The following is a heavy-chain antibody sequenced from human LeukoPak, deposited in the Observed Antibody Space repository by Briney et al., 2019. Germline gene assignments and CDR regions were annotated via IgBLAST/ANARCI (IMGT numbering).Heavy chain of an antibody. J-gene: IGHJ6*03. D-gene: IGHD3-10*01. CDR1: GYTFIGYY. V-gene: IGHV1-2*02. CDR2: INPNSGGT. CDR3: ARDSDSFSSESHHMDV. Sequence: ASVTVSFKASGYTFIGYYIHWVRQAPGQGLAWMGWINPNSGGTNYAQKFQGRVTMTRDTSISTAYMELSRLRSDDTAVYYCARDSDSFSSESHHMDVWGKGTTVTVSS.